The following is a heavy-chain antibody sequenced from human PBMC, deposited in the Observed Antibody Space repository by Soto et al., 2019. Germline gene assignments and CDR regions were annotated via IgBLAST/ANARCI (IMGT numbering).Heavy chain of an antibody. CDR3: AKDKCELLQGFDY. D-gene: IGHD1-26*01. J-gene: IGHJ4*02. CDR2: ISGSGGST. CDR1: GFTFSSYA. Sequence: EVPLLESGGGLVQPGGSLRVSCAASGFTFSSYAMSWVRQAPGKGLEWVSLISGSGGSTYYADSVKGRFTISRDISKNTLYLQMSSLRAEDTAVYYCAKDKCELLQGFDYWGQGTLVTVSS. V-gene: IGHV3-23*01.